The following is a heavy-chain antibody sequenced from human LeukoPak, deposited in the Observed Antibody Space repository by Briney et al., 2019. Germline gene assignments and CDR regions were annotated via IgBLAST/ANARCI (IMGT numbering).Heavy chain of an antibody. CDR1: GFTFSNAR. J-gene: IGHJ2*01. V-gene: IGHV3-15*01. CDR3: TTAVPGHWYFDL. Sequence: GGSLRLSCAASGFTFSNARMSWVRQAPGKGLEWVGRIKSKTDGGTTDYAAPVKGRFTISRDDSKNTLYLQMNSLKTEDTAVYYCTTAVPGHWYFDLWGRGTLVTVSS. CDR2: IKSKTDGGTT.